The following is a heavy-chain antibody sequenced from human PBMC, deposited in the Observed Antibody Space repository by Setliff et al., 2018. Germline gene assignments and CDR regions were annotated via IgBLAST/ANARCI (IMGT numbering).Heavy chain of an antibody. D-gene: IGHD7-27*01. CDR3: ARVLTGEYYYYYYMDV. Sequence: PSETLSLTCTVSDGSISTYYWSWIRQPPGRGLEYIGYIYTSGIINYNPSLKSRVTMSLDTSKNQFSLRLKSVTAADTAVYYCARVLTGEYYYYYYMDVWGKGTTVTVSS. CDR2: IYTSGII. V-gene: IGHV4-4*08. CDR1: DGSISTYY. J-gene: IGHJ6*03.